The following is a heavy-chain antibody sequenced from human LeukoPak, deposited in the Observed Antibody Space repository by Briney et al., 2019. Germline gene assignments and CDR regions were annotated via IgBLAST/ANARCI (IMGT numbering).Heavy chain of an antibody. Sequence: GASVKVSCKASGCTFTSYYMHWVRQAPGQGLEWLGIINPSGGSTSYAQKFQGRVTMTRDTSTSTVYMELSSLRSGDTAVYYCARDKSSPRITMVRWGRWFDPWGQGTLVTVSS. CDR2: INPSGGST. D-gene: IGHD3-10*01. J-gene: IGHJ5*02. CDR3: ARDKSSPRITMVRWGRWFDP. CDR1: GCTFTSYY. V-gene: IGHV1-46*01.